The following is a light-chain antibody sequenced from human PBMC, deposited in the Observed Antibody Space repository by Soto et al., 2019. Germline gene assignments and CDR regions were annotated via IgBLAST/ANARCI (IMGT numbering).Light chain of an antibody. CDR1: QSISSW. V-gene: IGKV1-5*03. Sequence: DIQMTQSPFTLSASVGDRVTITCRASQSISSWLAWYQQKPGKAPKLLIYKASTLESGVPSNFSGSGSGTEFTSTISGLQPEDIATYYCQEYKSYPWTFGQGTKVDVK. CDR3: QEYKSYPWT. J-gene: IGKJ1*01. CDR2: KAS.